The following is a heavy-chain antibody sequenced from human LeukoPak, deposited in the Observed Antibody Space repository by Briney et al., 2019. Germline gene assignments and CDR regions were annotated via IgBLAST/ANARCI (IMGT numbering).Heavy chain of an antibody. CDR2: FDPEDGET. J-gene: IGHJ5*02. Sequence: ASVKVSCKVSGYTLTELSMHWVRQAPGKGLEWMGGFDPEDGETIYAQKFQGRVTMTEDTSTDTAYMELSSLRAEDTAVYYCARDRDDYSKGGYWFDPWGQGTLVTVSS. CDR3: ARDRDDYSKGGYWFDP. D-gene: IGHD4-11*01. V-gene: IGHV1-24*01. CDR1: GYTLTELS.